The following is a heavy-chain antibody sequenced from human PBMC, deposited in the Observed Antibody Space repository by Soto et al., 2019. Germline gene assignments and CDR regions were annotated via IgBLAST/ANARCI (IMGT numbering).Heavy chain of an antibody. D-gene: IGHD6-13*01. CDR2: ISGSGGST. J-gene: IGHJ4*02. CDR1: GFTFSSYA. V-gene: IGHV3-23*01. CDR3: AKSDREQLVRPPSLFDY. Sequence: GGSLRLSCAASGFTFSSYAMSWVRQAPGKGLEWVSAISGSGGSTYYADPVKGRVTISRDNSKNTLYLQMNSLRAEDYAVNYCAKSDREQLVRPPSLFDYWGQGTLVTVSS.